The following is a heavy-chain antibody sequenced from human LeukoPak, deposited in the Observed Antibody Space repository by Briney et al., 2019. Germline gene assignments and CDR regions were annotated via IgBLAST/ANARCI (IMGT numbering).Heavy chain of an antibody. CDR1: GFTFSSYA. J-gene: IGHJ4*02. Sequence: PGGSLRLSCAASGFTFSSYAMSWVRQAPGKGLEWVSAISGSGGSTYYADSVKGRFTISRDNAKNSLYLQMNSLRAEDTALYYCAKDMNWGIFDYWGQGTLVTVSS. D-gene: IGHD7-27*01. CDR2: ISGSGGST. V-gene: IGHV3-23*01. CDR3: AKDMNWGIFDY.